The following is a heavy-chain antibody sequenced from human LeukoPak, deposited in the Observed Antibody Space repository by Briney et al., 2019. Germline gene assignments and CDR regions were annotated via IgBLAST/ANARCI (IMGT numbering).Heavy chain of an antibody. CDR2: IYYSGST. D-gene: IGHD1-7*01. CDR1: GGSISSYY. Sequence: PSETLSLTCTVSGGSISSYYWSWIRQPPGKGLEWIGYIYYSGSTSYNPSLKSRVTISVDTSKNQFSLKLSSVTAADTAVYYCARDSVTGTSPWGQGTLVTVSS. V-gene: IGHV4-59*01. J-gene: IGHJ5*02. CDR3: ARDSVTGTSP.